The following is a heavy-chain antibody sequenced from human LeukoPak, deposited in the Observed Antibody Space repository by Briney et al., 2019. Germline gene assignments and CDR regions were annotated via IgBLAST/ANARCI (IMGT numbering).Heavy chain of an antibody. Sequence: SQTLSLTSTVSSGSISSGDYYWAWIRQPPGKGLEWIGYIYYSGSTYYNPSLKSRVNISIDTSKNQFSLKLSSVTAADTAVYYCARARLTGYFYAYFDYWGQGTLVTVSS. CDR1: SGSISSGDYY. D-gene: IGHD3-9*01. J-gene: IGHJ4*02. CDR3: ARARLTGYFYAYFDY. CDR2: IYYSGST. V-gene: IGHV4-30-4*08.